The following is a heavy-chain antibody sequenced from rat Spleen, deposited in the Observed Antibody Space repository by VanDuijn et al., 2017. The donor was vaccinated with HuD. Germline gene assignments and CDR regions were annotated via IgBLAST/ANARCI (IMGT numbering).Heavy chain of an antibody. D-gene: IGHD1-12*01. CDR3: TRGTYYRH. Sequence: EVQLVESGGGLVQPGRSLKLSCAASGFTFSNYDMAWVRQAPTKGLEWVASISTGGGNTYYRDSVKGRFTISRDNVESTLYLHMTSLRSEDTATYYCTRGTYYRHWGQGVMVTVSS. CDR2: ISTGGGNT. J-gene: IGHJ2*01. CDR1: GFTFSNYD. V-gene: IGHV5S23*01.